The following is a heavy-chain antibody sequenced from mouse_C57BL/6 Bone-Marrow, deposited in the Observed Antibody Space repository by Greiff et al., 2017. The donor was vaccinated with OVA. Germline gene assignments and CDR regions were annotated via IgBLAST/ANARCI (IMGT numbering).Heavy chain of an antibody. CDR3: ARSGATVVATEYIDV. CDR1: GYTFTSYG. CDR2: IYPRSGNT. V-gene: IGHV1-81*01. D-gene: IGHD1-1*01. J-gene: IGHJ1*03. Sequence: QVQLQQSGAELARPGASVKLSCKASGYTFTSYGISWVKQRTGQGLEWIGEIYPRSGNTYYNEKFKGKATLTADKSSSTAYMELRSLTSEDSAVYFCARSGATVVATEYIDVWGTGTTVTVSS.